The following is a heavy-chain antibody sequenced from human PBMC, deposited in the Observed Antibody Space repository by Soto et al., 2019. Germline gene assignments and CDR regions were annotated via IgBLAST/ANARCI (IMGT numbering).Heavy chain of an antibody. V-gene: IGHV3-7*01. Sequence: GGSLRLSCAASGFTFSSYWMSWVRQAPGKGLERVANIKQDGSEKYYVDSVKGRFTISRDNAKNSLYLQMNSLRAEDTAVYYCARDAVTTRFYYYYYYMDVWGKGTTVTVSS. D-gene: IGHD4-17*01. J-gene: IGHJ6*03. CDR1: GFTFSSYW. CDR2: IKQDGSEK. CDR3: ARDAVTTRFYYYYYYMDV.